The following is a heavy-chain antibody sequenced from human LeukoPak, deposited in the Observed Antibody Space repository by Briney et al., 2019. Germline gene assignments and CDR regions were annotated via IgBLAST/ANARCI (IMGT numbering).Heavy chain of an antibody. Sequence: SQTLSLTCAISGDSVSTNSVTWNWIRQSPSRGLEWLGRTYCRSTWYNDYAVSVRGRITVNPDTSKNQFSLHLNSVTPEDTAVYYCARRLTQYDCFDPWGQGILVTVSS. CDR3: ARRLTQYDCFDP. CDR2: TYCRSTWYN. D-gene: IGHD2-2*01. CDR1: GDSVSTNSVT. J-gene: IGHJ5*02. V-gene: IGHV6-1*01.